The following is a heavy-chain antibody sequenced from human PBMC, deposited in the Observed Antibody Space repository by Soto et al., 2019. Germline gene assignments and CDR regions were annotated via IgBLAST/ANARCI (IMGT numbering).Heavy chain of an antibody. CDR1: GFTFSSYA. J-gene: IGHJ4*02. V-gene: IGHV3-30-3*01. Sequence: QVQLVESGGGVVQPGRSLRLSCAASGFTFSSYAMHWVRQAPGKGLEWVAVISYDGSNKYYADSVKGRFTISRDNSKNTLYLQMNSLRAEDTAVYYCARGYCSGGSGYLDYWGQGTLVTVSS. D-gene: IGHD2-15*01. CDR3: ARGYCSGGSGYLDY. CDR2: ISYDGSNK.